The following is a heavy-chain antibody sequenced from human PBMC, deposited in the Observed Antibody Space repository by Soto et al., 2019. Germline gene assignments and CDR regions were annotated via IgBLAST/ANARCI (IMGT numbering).Heavy chain of an antibody. CDR2: IYHTGST. CDR1: GGSISNSNW. D-gene: IGHD1-26*01. V-gene: IGHV4-4*02. CDR3: ADRPIVGAAI. J-gene: IGHJ1*01. Sequence: QVQLQESGPGLVKPSGTLSLTCGVFGGSISNSNWWTWVRRPPGKGLEWIGEIYHTGSTNYNSSLMSRVTISLAKPNNQFSLKQSSVTAADTAVYYCADRPIVGAAIWGQGPLVTVSS.